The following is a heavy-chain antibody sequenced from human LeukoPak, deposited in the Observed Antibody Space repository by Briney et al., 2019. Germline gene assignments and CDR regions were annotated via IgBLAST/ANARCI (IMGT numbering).Heavy chain of an antibody. Sequence: PSESLSLTCTVSGGSIGDYYWSWIRQPPGKGLEWIGYSRNTNYSPSLKSRVTISADTSKAQVYLKLRSVTAADTAVYYCVRDLWGAGGTQYWGQGILVTVSS. CDR3: VRDLWGAGGTQY. D-gene: IGHD2-15*01. CDR2: YSRNT. V-gene: IGHV4-59*01. CDR1: GGSIGDYY. J-gene: IGHJ4*02.